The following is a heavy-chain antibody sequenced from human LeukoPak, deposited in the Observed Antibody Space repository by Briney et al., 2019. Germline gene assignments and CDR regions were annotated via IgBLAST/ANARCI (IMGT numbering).Heavy chain of an antibody. V-gene: IGHV3-74*01. CDR3: ATGASAIYSSGVVFDY. CDR1: GFSISGYW. CDR2: INSDGSST. D-gene: IGHD6-19*01. J-gene: IGHJ4*02. Sequence: GGSLRLSCAASGFSISGYWMHWVRQAPGKGRVWVSRINSDGSSTNYADSMKGRFTISRDNAKNTVYLQLNSLRAEDTAFYYCATGASAIYSSGVVFDYWGQGTLVTVSS.